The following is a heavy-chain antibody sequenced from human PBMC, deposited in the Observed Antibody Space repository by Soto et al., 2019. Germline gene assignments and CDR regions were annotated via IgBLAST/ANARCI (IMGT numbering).Heavy chain of an antibody. CDR3: ARGSDYGDLDY. Sequence: SETLSLTCAVYGGSFSGYYWSWIRQPPGKGLEWIGEINHSGSTNYNPSLKSRVTISVDTSKNQFSLKLSSVTAADTAVYYCARGSDYGDLDYWGQGTLVTVSS. CDR1: GGSFSGYY. J-gene: IGHJ4*02. V-gene: IGHV4-34*01. CDR2: INHSGST. D-gene: IGHD4-17*01.